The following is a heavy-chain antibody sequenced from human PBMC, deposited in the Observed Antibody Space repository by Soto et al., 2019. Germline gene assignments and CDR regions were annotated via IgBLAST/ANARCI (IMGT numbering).Heavy chain of an antibody. CDR3: ARDLAAGDL. CDR1: GYTLSNYY. D-gene: IGHD6-13*01. J-gene: IGHJ5*02. V-gene: IGHV1-46*01. Sequence: ASVKVSCKASGYTLSNYYIHWVRQAPGQGLEWMAIINPMGGSTNYAQEFQGRVTLTSDTSTSTVYMELSSLRFEDTALFYCARDLAAGDLRGQGTLVTVSS. CDR2: INPMGGST.